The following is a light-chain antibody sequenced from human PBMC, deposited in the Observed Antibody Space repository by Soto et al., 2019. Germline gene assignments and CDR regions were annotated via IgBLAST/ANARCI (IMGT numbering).Light chain of an antibody. CDR3: QQYNNWPPLT. V-gene: IGKV3-15*01. Sequence: EIVMTQSPATLSVSPGERATLSCRASQSIGSNVAWYQQKPGQPPRLLIYGASTRASGIPARISGSGSGTDFTLPLSSLQSEDSVVYYCQQYNNWPPLTFGGGTKVEIK. CDR2: GAS. CDR1: QSIGSN. J-gene: IGKJ4*01.